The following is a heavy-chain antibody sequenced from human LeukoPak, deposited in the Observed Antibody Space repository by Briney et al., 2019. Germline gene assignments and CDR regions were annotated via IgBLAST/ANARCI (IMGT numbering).Heavy chain of an antibody. J-gene: IGHJ4*02. V-gene: IGHV3-7*01. CDR3: ARAEVTVPGGDY. D-gene: IGHD2-8*02. Sequence: GGSLRLSCLASGFSPTTYWMSWVRQAPGKGLEWVANIKQDGSAKYYVDSVKGRFTISRDNARNSLYLQMNSLRAEDTAVYYCARAEVTVPGGDYWGQGTLVTVSS. CDR2: IKQDGSAK. CDR1: GFSPTTYW.